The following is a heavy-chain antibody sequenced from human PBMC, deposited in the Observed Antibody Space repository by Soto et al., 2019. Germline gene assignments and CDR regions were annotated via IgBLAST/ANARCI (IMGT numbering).Heavy chain of an antibody. D-gene: IGHD6-19*01. V-gene: IGHV5-51*01. CDR1: GNSFTSSG. CDR3: TRGWLAQYYFDF. Sequence: GESLKISSKGAGNSFTSSGIAWVRQMPGKGLEWMGIIYPGDSATRYSPAFQGQVTNSADKSISTAYLQWSSREASDTAMYYFTRGWLAQYYFDFWGQGTLVTVSS. J-gene: IGHJ4*02. CDR2: IYPGDSAT.